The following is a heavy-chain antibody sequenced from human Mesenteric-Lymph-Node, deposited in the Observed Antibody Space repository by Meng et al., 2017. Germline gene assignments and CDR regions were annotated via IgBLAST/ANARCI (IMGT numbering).Heavy chain of an antibody. CDR1: GFSVSSDY. CDR3: ARSGVDWIDAIDL. Sequence: GESLKISCTASGFSVSSDYINWVRQAPGKGLEWVSVIYRGGSTYYADSVSGRFTVSRDSSKDTMFLQMNSLRPEDTAVYYCARSGVDWIDAIDLWGQGTLVTVSS. V-gene: IGHV3-66*02. D-gene: IGHD1-1*01. J-gene: IGHJ5*02. CDR2: IYRGGST.